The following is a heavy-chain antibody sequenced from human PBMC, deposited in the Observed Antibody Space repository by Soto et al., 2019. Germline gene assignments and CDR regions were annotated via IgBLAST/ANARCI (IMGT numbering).Heavy chain of an antibody. CDR1: GFTFSKYV. D-gene: IGHD2-8*02. CDR3: AKGKGTGVTRVGAFDI. CDR2: ISDSGFTT. V-gene: IGHV3-23*01. J-gene: IGHJ3*02. Sequence: EVQLLESGGGLVQPGGSLRLSCAASGFTFSKYVMSWVRQAPGKGLDWVSGISDSGFTTYSADSVKGRFTISRDNSKNTLYLQMNSLRAEDTAVYYCAKGKGTGVTRVGAFDIWGQGTMVTVSS.